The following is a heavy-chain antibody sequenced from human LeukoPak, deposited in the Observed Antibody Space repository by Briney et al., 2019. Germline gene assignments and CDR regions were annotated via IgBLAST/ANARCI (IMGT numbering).Heavy chain of an antibody. CDR1: GASIRNYY. V-gene: IGHV4-59*01. CDR3: ARDGTPIHSRGWVYMDV. D-gene: IGHD6-19*01. Sequence: PSETLSLTCTVSGASIRNYYWSWIRQPPGKGLEWIGYIYYSGSTNYNPSLKSRVTISINTSKNHFYVKLNSATAADTAVYYCARDGTPIHSRGWVYMDVWGKGTTVTISS. J-gene: IGHJ6*03. CDR2: IYYSGST.